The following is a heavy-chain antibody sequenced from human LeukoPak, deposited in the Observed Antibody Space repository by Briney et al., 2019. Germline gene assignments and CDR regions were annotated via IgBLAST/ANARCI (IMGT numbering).Heavy chain of an antibody. CDR1: GFTFNRYR. CDR3: VRDTYGPSDS. CDR2: IKEDGSQI. V-gene: IGHV3-7*01. Sequence: LTGGSLRLSCAGSGFTFNRYRMTWVRQAPGKGLEWVANIKEDGSQIYYVDSVKGRFTISRDNAKNSLYLQMNSLRVEDTAVYFCVRDTYGPSDSWGQGALVTVSS. D-gene: IGHD3-10*01. J-gene: IGHJ4*02.